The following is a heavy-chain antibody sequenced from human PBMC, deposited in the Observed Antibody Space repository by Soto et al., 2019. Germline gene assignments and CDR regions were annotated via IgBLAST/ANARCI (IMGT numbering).Heavy chain of an antibody. Sequence: ASVKVSCKASGYTFTSYDINWVRQATGQGLEWMGWMNPNSGNTGYAQKFQGRVTMTRNTSISTAYMELSSLRSEDTAVYYCAKYSDSSGDYYYGLDVWGQGTTVTVSS. J-gene: IGHJ6*02. CDR2: MNPNSGNT. D-gene: IGHD6-6*01. CDR3: AKYSDSSGDYYYGLDV. CDR1: GYTFTSYD. V-gene: IGHV1-8*01.